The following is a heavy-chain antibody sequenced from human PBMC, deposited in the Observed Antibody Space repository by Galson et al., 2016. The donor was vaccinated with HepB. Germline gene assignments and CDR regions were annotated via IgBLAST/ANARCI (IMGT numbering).Heavy chain of an antibody. D-gene: IGHD4-17*01. CDR3: SRLYGDVTLFDY. CDR1: GFIFSSSW. V-gene: IGHV3-7*03. J-gene: IGHJ4*02. Sequence: SLRLPCAASGFIFSSSWMSWVRQAPGKGLEWVANIKPDGSGGYFVDSLKGRSTVSRDNAKNSLYLQMNSLRVDETAVYYCSRLYGDVTLFDYWGQGTLVNVSS. CDR2: IKPDGSGG.